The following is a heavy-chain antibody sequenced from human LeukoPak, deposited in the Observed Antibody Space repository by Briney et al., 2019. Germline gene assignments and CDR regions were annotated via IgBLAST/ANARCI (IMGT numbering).Heavy chain of an antibody. J-gene: IGHJ3*02. CDR1: GGSISSSSYY. CDR2: INHSGST. V-gene: IGHV4-39*07. CDR3: AEDSSSWTNDAFDI. D-gene: IGHD6-13*01. Sequence: SETLSLTCTVSGGSISSSSYYWGWIRQPPGKGLEWIGEINHSGSTNYNPSLKSRVTISVDTSKNQFSLKLSSVTAADTAVYYCAEDSSSWTNDAFDIWGQGTMVTVSS.